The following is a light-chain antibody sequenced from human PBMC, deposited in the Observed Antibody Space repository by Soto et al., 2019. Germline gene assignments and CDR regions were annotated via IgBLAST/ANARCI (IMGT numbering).Light chain of an antibody. CDR2: DVS. Sequence: EIVMTQSPATLSVSPGERATLSCRASQSVINSNLAWYQQKLGLAPRLLIYDVSTRATGVPARFSGSGSGTQFTLTISSLQFEDFAVYYCQQHSSWPLTFGGGTKVEIK. CDR1: QSVINSN. V-gene: IGKV3-15*01. CDR3: QQHSSWPLT. J-gene: IGKJ4*01.